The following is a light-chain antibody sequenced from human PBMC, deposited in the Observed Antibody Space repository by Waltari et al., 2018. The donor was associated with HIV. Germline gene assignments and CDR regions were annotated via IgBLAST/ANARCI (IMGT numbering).Light chain of an antibody. Sequence: DVQMTQSPSSLSASVGDRVALTCRASQGIGSDLAWYQQNPGKVPRLLIYGVSTVQSGVPARFSGSGSGTDVTLTITNLQTEDFSFYYCQRYDRAPYTFGPGTRLELK. CDR2: GVS. CDR1: QGIGSD. V-gene: IGKV1-27*01. CDR3: QRYDRAPYT. J-gene: IGKJ2*01.